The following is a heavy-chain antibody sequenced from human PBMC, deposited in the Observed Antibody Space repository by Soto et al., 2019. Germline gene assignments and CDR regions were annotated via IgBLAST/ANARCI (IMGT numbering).Heavy chain of an antibody. V-gene: IGHV1-46*01. D-gene: IGHD6-6*01. CDR2: INPSDGST. CDR3: VKGGSPPFY. Sequence: QVQVVQSGAEVKKPGASVKVSCKASGYTFTRHYINWVRQAPGQGLEWMGIINPSDGSTSYAQNLHGRVTMTRDTSTSTVYMEVSSLISEDRAVYYCVKGGSPPFYWGQGTLVTVSS. CDR1: GYTFTRHY. J-gene: IGHJ4*02.